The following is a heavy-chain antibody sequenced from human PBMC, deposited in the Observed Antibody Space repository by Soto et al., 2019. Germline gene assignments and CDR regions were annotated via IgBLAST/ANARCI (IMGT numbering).Heavy chain of an antibody. D-gene: IGHD3-3*01. Sequence: SETLSLTCTVSGGSISSSSYYWGWIRQPPGKGLEWIGSIYYSGSTYYNPSLKSRVTISVDTSKNQFSLKLSSVTAADTAVYYCARLRRSVLRFLEWFPYFDYWGQGTLVTVSS. CDR2: IYYSGST. V-gene: IGHV4-39*01. J-gene: IGHJ4*02. CDR3: ARLRRSVLRFLEWFPYFDY. CDR1: GGSISSSSYY.